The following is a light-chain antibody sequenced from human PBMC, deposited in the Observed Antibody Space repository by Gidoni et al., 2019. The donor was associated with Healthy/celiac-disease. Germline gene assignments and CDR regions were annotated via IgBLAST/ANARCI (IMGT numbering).Light chain of an antibody. V-gene: IGKV4-1*01. CDR3: QQYFSTPWT. Sequence: DIVMPASPDSLAVSLGERATINCKSSQSVLYSSNHKNYFAWYQQKPGQPPKLLVYWASTRESGVPDRFSGSGSGTDFALIISSLQAEDVAVYYCQQYFSTPWTFGQGTKVEIK. CDR2: WAS. CDR1: QSVLYSSNHKNY. J-gene: IGKJ1*01.